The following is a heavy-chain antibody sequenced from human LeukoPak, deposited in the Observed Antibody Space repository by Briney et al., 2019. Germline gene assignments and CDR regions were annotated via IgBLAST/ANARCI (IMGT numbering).Heavy chain of an antibody. D-gene: IGHD1-7*01. CDR1: GFTVSSNY. Sequence: GGSPRLSCAASGFTVSSNYMSWVRQAPGKGLEWVSVIYSSDSTYYADSVKGRFTISRDNSKNTLYLQMNSLRAEDTAVYYCARGNWNYPFDYWGQGTLVTVSS. CDR3: ARGNWNYPFDY. J-gene: IGHJ4*02. V-gene: IGHV3-53*01. CDR2: IYSSDST.